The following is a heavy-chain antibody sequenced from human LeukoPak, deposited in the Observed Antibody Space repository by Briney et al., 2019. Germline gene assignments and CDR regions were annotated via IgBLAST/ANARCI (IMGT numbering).Heavy chain of an antibody. J-gene: IGHJ4*02. CDR2: ISYSGTT. V-gene: IGHV4-31*03. CDR3: ARANVGGYSGFDY. D-gene: IGHD4-23*01. CDR1: GGSISSGGYY. Sequence: SETLSLTCTVSGGSISSGGYYWSWIRQHPGKGLEWIGYISYSGTTDYNASLKSRVTISLDTSKNQFSLNLSSVTAADTAVYYCARANVGGYSGFDYWGQGTLVTVSS.